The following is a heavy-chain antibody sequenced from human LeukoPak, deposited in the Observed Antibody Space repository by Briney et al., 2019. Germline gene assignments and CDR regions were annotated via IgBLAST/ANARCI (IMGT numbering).Heavy chain of an antibody. CDR3: ARGPVVPADYYYMDV. Sequence: PSETLSLTCTVSGGSISSYYWSWIRQPAGKGLEWIGRIYTSGSTNYNPSLKSRVTMSVDTSKNQFSLKLSSVTAADTAGYYCARGPVVPADYYYMDVWGKGTTVTISS. CDR2: IYTSGST. CDR1: GGSISSYY. V-gene: IGHV4-4*07. J-gene: IGHJ6*03. D-gene: IGHD2-2*01.